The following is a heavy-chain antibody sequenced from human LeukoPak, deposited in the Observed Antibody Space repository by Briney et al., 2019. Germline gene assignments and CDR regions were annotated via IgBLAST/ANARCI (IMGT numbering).Heavy chain of an antibody. D-gene: IGHD1-26*01. V-gene: IGHV3-21*01. CDR1: GFTFSSYS. CDR3: ARPSLNTGSYFDY. CDR2: ISSSSSYI. Sequence: GGSLRLSCAASGFTFSSYSMNRVRQAPGKGLEWVSSISSSSSYIYYADSVKGRFTISRDNAKNSLYLQMNSLRAEDTAVYYCARPSLNTGSYFDYWGQGILVSVSS. J-gene: IGHJ4*02.